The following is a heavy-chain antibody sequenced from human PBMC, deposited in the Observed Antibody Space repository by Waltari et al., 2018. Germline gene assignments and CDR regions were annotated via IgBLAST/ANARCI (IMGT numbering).Heavy chain of an antibody. CDR1: GFSFRTSP. J-gene: IGHJ4*02. V-gene: IGHV3-21*01. D-gene: IGHD6-13*01. CDR3: ARVVSAAGTLYQFDY. CDR2: ISDSSVFI. Sequence: EVQLVESGGGLVKPGGSLRVPCSASGFSFRTSPMHWVRQAPGKGLEWVSSISDSSVFIYYADSVKGRFTISRDNVKNSVSLQMSSLRADDSAVYYCARVVSAAGTLYQFDYWGQGTLVTVSS.